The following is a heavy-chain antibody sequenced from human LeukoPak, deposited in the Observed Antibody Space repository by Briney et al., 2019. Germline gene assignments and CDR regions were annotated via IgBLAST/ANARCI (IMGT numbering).Heavy chain of an antibody. CDR2: IIPILGIA. V-gene: IGHV1-69*04. J-gene: IGHJ5*02. Sequence: GASLKVSCKTSGYTXTGYGISWVRQAPGQGLEWMGRIIPILGIANYAQKFQGRVTITADKSTSTAYMELSSLRSEDTAVYYCARLPQSIAARHNWFDPWGQGTLVTVSS. CDR1: GYTXTGYG. D-gene: IGHD6-6*01. CDR3: ARLPQSIAARHNWFDP.